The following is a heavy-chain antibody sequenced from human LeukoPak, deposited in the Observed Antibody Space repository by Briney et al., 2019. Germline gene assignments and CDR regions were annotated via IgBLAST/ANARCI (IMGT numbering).Heavy chain of an antibody. Sequence: GGSLRLSCAASGLTVSSNYMNWVRQAPGKGLEWVSVIYSGGTTYYSDSVKGRFTISRDNSKNTVYLQVNSLRAEDTAVYYCARDRNTGSSYENLFEYWGQGSLVTVSS. V-gene: IGHV3-53*01. CDR1: GLTVSSNY. CDR3: ARDRNTGSSYENLFEY. CDR2: IYSGGTT. D-gene: IGHD1-26*01. J-gene: IGHJ4*02.